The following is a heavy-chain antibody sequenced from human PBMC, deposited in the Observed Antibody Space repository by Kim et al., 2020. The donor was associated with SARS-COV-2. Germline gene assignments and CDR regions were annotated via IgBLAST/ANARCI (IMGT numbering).Heavy chain of an antibody. J-gene: IGHJ4*02. Sequence: NPSLKSRVTISVDTAKNQFSLKLSSVTAADTAVYYCARGNRRGGFRYFDSWGQGTLVTVSS. V-gene: IGHV4-34*01. D-gene: IGHD1-26*01. CDR3: ARGNRRGGFRYFDS.